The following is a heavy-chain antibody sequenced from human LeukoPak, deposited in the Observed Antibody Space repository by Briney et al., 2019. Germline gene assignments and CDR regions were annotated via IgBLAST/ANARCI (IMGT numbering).Heavy chain of an antibody. Sequence: PGGSLRLSCAASGFTFSSYWMSWVRQAPGKGLEWVANIKQDGSETYYLDSVRGRFTISRDNAKNSMYLQMSSLRAEDTAVYYCVGCSGGTCSDFDYWGRGTLVTVSS. CDR2: IKQDGSET. CDR1: GFTFSSYW. CDR3: VGCSGGTCSDFDY. D-gene: IGHD2-15*01. V-gene: IGHV3-7*01. J-gene: IGHJ4*02.